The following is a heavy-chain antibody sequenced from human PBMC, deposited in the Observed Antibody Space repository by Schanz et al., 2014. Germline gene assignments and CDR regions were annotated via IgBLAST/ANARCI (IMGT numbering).Heavy chain of an antibody. J-gene: IGHJ3*02. D-gene: IGHD3-10*01. CDR1: GFPFSDYF. CDR2: IGNGGVTI. V-gene: IGHV3-11*01. Sequence: QVQLVDSGGGLGKPGGSLRLSCTASGFPFSDYFMAWIRQPPGRGLEWVSYIGNGGVTIYYADSVKGRFTISRDNSKNTLYLQMNSLRAEDTAVYYCAKGRFGELSAFDIWGQGTMXTVSS. CDR3: AKGRFGELSAFDI.